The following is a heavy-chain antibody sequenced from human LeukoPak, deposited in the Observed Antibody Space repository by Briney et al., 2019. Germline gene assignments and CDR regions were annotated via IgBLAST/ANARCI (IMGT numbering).Heavy chain of an antibody. V-gene: IGHV3-9*03. CDR3: AKDTGSGSYHYFDY. Sequence: PPGGSLSLSCSASGFTFDDYAMHWVRQAPGKGLEWVSGISWNSGSIGYADSVKGRFTISRDNAKNSLYLQMNSLRAEDMALYYCAKDTGSGSYHYFDYWGQGTLVTVSS. D-gene: IGHD1-26*01. CDR1: GFTFDDYA. J-gene: IGHJ4*02. CDR2: ISWNSGSI.